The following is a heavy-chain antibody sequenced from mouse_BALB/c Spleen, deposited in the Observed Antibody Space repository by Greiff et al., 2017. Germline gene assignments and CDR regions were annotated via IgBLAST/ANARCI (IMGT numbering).Heavy chain of an antibody. Sequence: VQLQQSGPELVKPGASVKMSCKASGYTFTSYVMHWVKQKPGQGLEWIGYINPYNDGTKYNEKFKGKATLTSDKSSSTAYMKLSSLTSEDSAVYYCARTKGNYPLRYFDVWGAGTTVTVSS. CDR1: GYTFTSYV. J-gene: IGHJ1*01. CDR2: INPYNDGT. V-gene: IGHV1-14*01. D-gene: IGHD2-1*01. CDR3: ARTKGNYPLRYFDV.